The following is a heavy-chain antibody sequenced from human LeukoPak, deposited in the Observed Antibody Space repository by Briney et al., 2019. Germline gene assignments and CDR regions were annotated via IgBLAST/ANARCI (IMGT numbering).Heavy chain of an antibody. CDR2: INSDGSST. CDR1: GFTFSSYW. J-gene: IGHJ4*02. D-gene: IGHD6-13*01. V-gene: IGHV3-74*01. CDR3: AKGSTGYSDSWHDY. Sequence: GGSLRLSCAASGFTFSSYWMHWVRQAPGKGLVWVSRINSDGSSTSYADSVKGRFTISRDNAKNTLYLQMNSLRAEDTAVYYCAKGSTGYSDSWHDYWGQGALVTVSP.